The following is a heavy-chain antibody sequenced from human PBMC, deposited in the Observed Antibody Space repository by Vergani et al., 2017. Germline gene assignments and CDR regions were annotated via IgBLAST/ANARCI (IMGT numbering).Heavy chain of an antibody. J-gene: IGHJ4*02. CDR1: GLVFSDYT. V-gene: IGHV3-23*04. Sequence: EVQLVESGGDLAQPGGSLTLSCVASGLVFSDYTMSWVRQAPGRGLEWVSFISGSATGGVTYVADSVKGRFTIFRDNSKNTLYLQMISLRAEDTAVYYCAKLXSGRIVGPLYYFDSWGQGTLVTVSS. D-gene: IGHD1-26*01. CDR2: ISGSATGGVT. CDR3: AKLXSGRIVGPLYYFDS.